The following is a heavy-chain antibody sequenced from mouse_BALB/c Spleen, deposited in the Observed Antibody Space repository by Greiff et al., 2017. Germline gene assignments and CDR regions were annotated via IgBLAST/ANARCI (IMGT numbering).Heavy chain of an antibody. CDR1: GFSLTSYG. CDR2: IWAGGST. D-gene: IGHD1-1*01. Sequence: VQGVESGPGLVAPSQSLSITCTVSGFSLTSYGVHWVRQPPGKGLEWLGVIWAGGSTNYNSALMSRLSISKDNSKSQVFLKMNSLQTDDTAMYYCAREWGTVYYFDYWGQGTTLTVSS. J-gene: IGHJ2*01. V-gene: IGHV2-9*02. CDR3: AREWGTVYYFDY.